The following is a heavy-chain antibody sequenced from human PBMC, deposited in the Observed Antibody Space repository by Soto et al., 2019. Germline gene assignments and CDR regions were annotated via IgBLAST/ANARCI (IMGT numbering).Heavy chain of an antibody. D-gene: IGHD3-9*01. V-gene: IGHV4-59*01. CDR1: GGSISSYY. Sequence: SETLSLTCTVSGGSISSYYWSWIRQPPGKGLEWIGYIYYGGSTNYNPSLKSRVTISVDTSKNQFSLKLSSVTAADTAVYYCARSYYDILTGDNWFDPWGQGTLVTVSS. CDR2: IYYGGST. CDR3: ARSYYDILTGDNWFDP. J-gene: IGHJ5*02.